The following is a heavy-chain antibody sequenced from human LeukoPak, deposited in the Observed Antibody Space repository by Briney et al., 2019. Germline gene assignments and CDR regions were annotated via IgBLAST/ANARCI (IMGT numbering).Heavy chain of an antibody. J-gene: IGHJ4*02. D-gene: IGHD4-17*01. CDR3: ARVKSTYGDDSFDY. V-gene: IGHV3-7*01. Sequence: GGSLRLSCAASGFTFSSYWMSWVRQAPGKGLEWVANIKQDGSEKYYVGSVKGRFTISRDNSKNTLYLQMNSLRAEDTAVYYCARVKSTYGDDSFDYWGQGTLVTVSS. CDR1: GFTFSSYW. CDR2: IKQDGSEK.